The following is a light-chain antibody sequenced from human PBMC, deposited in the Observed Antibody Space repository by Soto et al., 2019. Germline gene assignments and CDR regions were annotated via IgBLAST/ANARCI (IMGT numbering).Light chain of an antibody. V-gene: IGKV1-9*01. CDR1: QDISNY. CDR2: AAS. Sequence: DIQMTQSPSSLSASVGDRVTITCQASQDISNYLNWYQQKPGKAPELLIYAASTLQSGVPSRFSSSGSGTDFTLTISSLQPEDSATYYCQQLNTYPPWTFGQGTKVDIK. CDR3: QQLNTYPPWT. J-gene: IGKJ1*01.